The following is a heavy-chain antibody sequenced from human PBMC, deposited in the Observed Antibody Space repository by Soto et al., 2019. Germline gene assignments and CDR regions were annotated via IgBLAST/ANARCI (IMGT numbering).Heavy chain of an antibody. D-gene: IGHD5-18*01. CDR2: FIPIFLTA. J-gene: IGHJ4*01. Sequence: SVKVSRQASGGTFSSYAICWVRQAPGQGLEWMGGFIPIFLTANYSQKLQGRVTITADESPGTAHSELRSLGSEDTAVYYCARVGYSYVPGNFDSWG. CDR3: ARVGYSYVPGNFDS. CDR1: GGTFSSYA. V-gene: IGHV1-69*13.